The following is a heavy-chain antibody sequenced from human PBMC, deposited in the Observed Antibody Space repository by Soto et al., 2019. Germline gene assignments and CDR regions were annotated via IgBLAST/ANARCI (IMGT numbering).Heavy chain of an antibody. V-gene: IGHV3-23*01. CDR1: GLTFRIYA. D-gene: IGHD3-22*01. CDR3: AKDQYYYDSSGYSDY. CDR2: IGTGGDTT. Sequence: HPGGSLRLSCAASGLTFRIYAMSWVRQAPGKGLEWVSGIGTGGDTTYYADAVKGRFTISRDNSKNTLFLQMNSLRAEDTAVYYCAKDQYYYDSSGYSDYWGQGTLVTVSS. J-gene: IGHJ4*02.